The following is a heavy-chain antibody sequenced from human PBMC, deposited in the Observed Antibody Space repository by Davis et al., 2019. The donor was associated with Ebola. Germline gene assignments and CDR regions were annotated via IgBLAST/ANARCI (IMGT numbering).Heavy chain of an antibody. Sequence: SVKVSCKASGNTISTYTIDWVRQAPGQGLEWMGGIIPLFGTTNYAQKCRGRVMITADKSTRIAYMELNSLTSEDTAVYYCARGPSVATAHYFDYWGQGTLVTVSS. CDR3: ARGPSVATAHYFDY. V-gene: IGHV1-69*06. CDR1: GNTISTYT. CDR2: IIPLFGTT. D-gene: IGHD2-21*02. J-gene: IGHJ4*02.